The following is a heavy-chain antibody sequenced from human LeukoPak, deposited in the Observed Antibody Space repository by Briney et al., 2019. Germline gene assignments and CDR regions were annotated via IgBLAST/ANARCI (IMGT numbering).Heavy chain of an antibody. J-gene: IGHJ6*03. CDR2: ISSGSNTR. CDR1: GTTFDRYS. Sequence: PPGGSLRLSCVAYGTTFDRYSMDWVRQAPGRGLEWVSYISSGSNTRLYAESVKGRFTISRDNSNDSLFLQMNSLRPEDTAVYYCAREKYLPSGGYYYMDVWGKGTTVTVSS. D-gene: IGHD5-12*01. V-gene: IGHV3-48*04. CDR3: AREKYLPSGGYYYMDV.